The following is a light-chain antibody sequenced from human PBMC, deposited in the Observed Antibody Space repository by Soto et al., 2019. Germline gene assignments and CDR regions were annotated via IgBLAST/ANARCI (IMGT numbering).Light chain of an antibody. J-gene: IGKJ5*01. V-gene: IGKV1-13*02. CDR1: QGISSA. CDR3: QQFNSYPLIT. Sequence: AIQLTQSPSSLSASVGDRVTITCRASQGISSALAWYQQKPGKAPKLLIYDASSLESGVPSRFSGSGSGTDFTLYISSRRPEDCAAYYCQQFNSYPLITFGQGTRLEIK. CDR2: DAS.